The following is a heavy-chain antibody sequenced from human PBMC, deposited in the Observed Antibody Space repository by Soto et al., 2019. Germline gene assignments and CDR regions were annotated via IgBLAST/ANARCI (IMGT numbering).Heavy chain of an antibody. CDR2: ISYDGSNK. J-gene: IGHJ6*02. CDR1: GFTFSSYA. Sequence: PGGSLRLSCAASGFTFSSYAMHWVRQAPGKGLEWVAVISYDGSNKYYADSVKGRFTISRDNSKNTLYLQMNSLRAEDTAVYYCAKNGYSSGWIGYYYYGMDVWGQGTTVTV. V-gene: IGHV3-30-3*02. CDR3: AKNGYSSGWIGYYYYGMDV. D-gene: IGHD6-19*01.